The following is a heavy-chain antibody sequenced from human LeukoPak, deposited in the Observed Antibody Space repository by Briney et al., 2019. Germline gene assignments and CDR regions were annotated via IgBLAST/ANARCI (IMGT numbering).Heavy chain of an antibody. CDR1: EFSLSTSGMC. V-gene: IGHV2-70*01. CDR3: ARTYVTIFGVADFDY. D-gene: IGHD3-3*01. CDR2: IDWDDDK. J-gene: IGHJ4*02. Sequence: SGPTLVNPTQTLTLTCTFSEFSLSTSGMCVSWIRQPPGKALEWLALIDWDDDKYYSTSLKTRLTISKDTSKNQVVLTMTNMDPVDTATYYCARTYVTIFGVADFDYWGQGTLVTVSS.